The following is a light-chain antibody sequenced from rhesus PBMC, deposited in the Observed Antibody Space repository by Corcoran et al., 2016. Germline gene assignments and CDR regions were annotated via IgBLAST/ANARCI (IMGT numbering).Light chain of an antibody. J-gene: IGKJ4*01. V-gene: IGKV3-10*01. Sequence: QVILTQSPATLSLSPGERATLSCRASQSVSSYLDWYQQKPGQAPRLLIYGASSRATGIPDRFSGSGSGTDFTLTISSLEPEDVGVYHCYQHSSGLTFGGGTKVEIK. CDR3: YQHSSGLT. CDR2: GAS. CDR1: QSVSSY.